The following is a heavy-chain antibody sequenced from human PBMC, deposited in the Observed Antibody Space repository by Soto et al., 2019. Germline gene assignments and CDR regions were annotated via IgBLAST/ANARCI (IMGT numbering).Heavy chain of an antibody. Sequence: QVQLVQSGAEVKKPGASVKVSCKASGYSFTSYGISWVRQAPGQGPGWMGWISGHNGNTNHPQSLQGRVTMTTDSSGNTAYMELRSLRSDDTAVYYCSRHRFNYYDDTVYYYFDYWGQGALVTVSS. CDR3: SRHRFNYYDDTVYYYFDY. CDR2: ISGHNGNT. V-gene: IGHV1-18*04. CDR1: GYSFTSYG. D-gene: IGHD3-22*01. J-gene: IGHJ4*02.